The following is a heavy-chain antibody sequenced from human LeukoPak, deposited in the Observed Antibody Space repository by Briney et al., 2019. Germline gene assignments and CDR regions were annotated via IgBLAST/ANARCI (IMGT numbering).Heavy chain of an antibody. CDR3: ARLPSPYYYDGSAPDY. CDR1: GGSISSRDHY. J-gene: IGHJ4*02. CDR2: IFYSGNT. V-gene: IGHV4-31*03. Sequence: SETLSLTCSVSGGSISSRDHYWSWIRQHPGKGLEWIGYIFYSGNTHYNPSLKSRGTISVDPSKNQFSLKLSSVTAADTAVYFCARLPSPYYYDGSAPDYWGQGALVTVSS. D-gene: IGHD3-22*01.